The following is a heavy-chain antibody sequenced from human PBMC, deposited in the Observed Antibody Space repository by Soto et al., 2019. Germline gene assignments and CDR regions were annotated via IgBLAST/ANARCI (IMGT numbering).Heavy chain of an antibody. CDR1: GYTFTSYG. CDR2: ISAYNGNT. CDR3: ARALNGWLPYCCAY. V-gene: IGHV1-18*04. J-gene: IGHJ4*02. Sequence: QVQLVQSGAEVKKPGASVKVSCKASGYTFTSYGISWVRQAPGQGLEWMGWISAYNGNTNYAQKLQGRVTMTTDTSASTAYMALRSLSSDATAVYYWARALNGWLPYCCAYWGQGTLVTFS. D-gene: IGHD5-12*01.